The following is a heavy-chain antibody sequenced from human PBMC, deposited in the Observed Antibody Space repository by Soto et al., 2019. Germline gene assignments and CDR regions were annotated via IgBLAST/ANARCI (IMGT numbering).Heavy chain of an antibody. CDR2: VYHTGRT. V-gene: IGHV4-61*01. CDR3: ARDFAYFDS. Sequence: ETLSLTCTVSGGSFKSGSYSWSWIRQPPGKGPEWIGYVYHTGRTSYNPSLKSRVSISMDTSKNQFSLNLDSVTAADTAVYFCARDFAYFDSWGQGTLVTVSS. CDR1: GGSFKSGSYS. D-gene: IGHD3-3*01. J-gene: IGHJ4*02.